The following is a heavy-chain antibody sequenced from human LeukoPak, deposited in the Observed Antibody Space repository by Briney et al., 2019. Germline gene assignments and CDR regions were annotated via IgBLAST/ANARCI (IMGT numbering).Heavy chain of an antibody. V-gene: IGHV4-34*01. CDR3: ARGDIVVVPAAPPPRYYFDC. CDR2: INHSGST. CDR1: GGSFSGHY. Sequence: SETLSLTCAVYGGSFSGHYWSWIRQPPGKGLEWIGEINHSGSTNYNPSLKSRVTISVDTSKNQFSLKLSSVTAADTAVYYCARGDIVVVPAAPPPRYYFDCWGQGTLVTVSS. D-gene: IGHD2-2*01. J-gene: IGHJ4*02.